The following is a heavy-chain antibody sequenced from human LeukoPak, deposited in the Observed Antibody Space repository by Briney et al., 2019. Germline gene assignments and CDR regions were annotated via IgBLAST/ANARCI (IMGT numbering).Heavy chain of an antibody. J-gene: IGHJ4*02. CDR3: ASSRIQLWLLDVDY. V-gene: IGHV3-7*01. CDR2: IKQDGSEK. Sequence: GGSLRLSCAASGFTFSSYWMSWVRQAPGKGLEWVANIKQDGSEKYYVDSVKGRFTISRDNAKNSLYLQMNSLRAEDAAVYYCASSRIQLWLLDVDYWGQGTLVTVSS. D-gene: IGHD5-18*01. CDR1: GFTFSSYW.